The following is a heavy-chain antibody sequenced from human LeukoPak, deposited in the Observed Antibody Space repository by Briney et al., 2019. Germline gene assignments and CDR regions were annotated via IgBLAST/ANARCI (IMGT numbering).Heavy chain of an antibody. CDR3: ARYDYYGSGGDY. CDR2: IYYSGST. CDR1: GGSISSSSYY. D-gene: IGHD3-10*01. V-gene: IGHV4-39*07. J-gene: IGHJ4*02. Sequence: SETLSLTCTVSGGSISSSSYYWGWIRQPPGKGLEWIGSIYYSGSTYYNPSLKSRVTIPVDTSKNQFSLKLSSVTAADTAVYYCARYDYYGSGGDYWGQGTLVTVSS.